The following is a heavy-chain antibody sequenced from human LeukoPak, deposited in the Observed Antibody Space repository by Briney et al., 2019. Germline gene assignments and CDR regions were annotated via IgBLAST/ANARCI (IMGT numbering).Heavy chain of an antibody. CDR3: ATPHWATYYFDY. J-gene: IGHJ4*02. Sequence: PSETLSLTCTVSGVSISSRTYYWAWIRQPPGKGLEWIGTIYYSGTTYYNPSLKSRATISIDTSSNQFSLKLSSVTAADTAVYYCATPHWATYYFDYWGQGTLVTVSS. CDR2: IYYSGTT. CDR1: GVSISSRTYY. V-gene: IGHV4-39*01. D-gene: IGHD5-12*01.